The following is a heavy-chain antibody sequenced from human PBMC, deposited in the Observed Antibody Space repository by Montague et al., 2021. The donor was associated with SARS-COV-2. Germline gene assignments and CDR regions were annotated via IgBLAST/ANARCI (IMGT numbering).Heavy chain of an antibody. J-gene: IGHJ4*02. CDR2: VYWDDTQ. Sequence: PALAKPTQTLTLTCTFSGLSLTTYGVAVGWIRQPPGKALEWLAFVYWDDTQRYSPSLKTRLTITKDTSKNQVVLTLIDMDPVDTATYYCAHSSIGYPNPTFLDYWGQGTLVTVSS. CDR3: AHSSIGYPNPTFLDY. V-gene: IGHV2-5*02. CDR1: GLSLTTYGVA. D-gene: IGHD5-18*01.